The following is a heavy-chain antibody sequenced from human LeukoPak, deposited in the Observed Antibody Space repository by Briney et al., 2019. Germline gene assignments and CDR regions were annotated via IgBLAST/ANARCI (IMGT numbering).Heavy chain of an antibody. Sequence: SETLSLTCAVYIDSFSNYHWNWIRQTPAKGMEWIGEVNESGGTNISPSLRSRVTISVDKSKNQFSLWLNSVTAADTAVYYCARRDYYDNSDDNYHSFEYWGQGTLVTVSS. CDR3: ARRDYYDNSDDNYHSFEY. D-gene: IGHD3-22*01. V-gene: IGHV4-34*01. CDR1: IDSFSNYH. CDR2: VNESGGT. J-gene: IGHJ4*02.